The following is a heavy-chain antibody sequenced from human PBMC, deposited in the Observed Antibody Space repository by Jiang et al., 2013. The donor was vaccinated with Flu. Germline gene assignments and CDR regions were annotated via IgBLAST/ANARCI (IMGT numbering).Heavy chain of an antibody. Sequence: SLTCAVYGGSVQWLLLELDPPAPGKGLEWIGEINHSGSTNYNPSLKSRVTISVDTSKNQFSLKQSSVTAADTAVYYCARALTFKLELRGLDGMDVWGQGTTVTVSS. CDR2: INHSGST. D-gene: IGHD1-7*01. CDR1: GGSVQWLL. CDR3: ARALTFKLELRGLDGMDV. J-gene: IGHJ6*02. V-gene: IGHV4-34*01.